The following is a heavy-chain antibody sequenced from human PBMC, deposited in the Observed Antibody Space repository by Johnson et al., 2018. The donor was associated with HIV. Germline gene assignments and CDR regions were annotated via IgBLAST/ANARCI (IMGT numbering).Heavy chain of an antibody. CDR2: ISYDGSNK. J-gene: IGHJ3*02. CDR3: TTDRLGANDAFDI. Sequence: QVQLVESGGGVVQPGRSLRIYCAVSEFTLSNYAMHWVRLAPGKGLQWVAVISYDGSNKDYADSVKGRFTISRDNSKNTLYLQMNSLKTEDTAVYYCTTDRLGANDAFDIWGQGTMVTVSS. V-gene: IGHV3-30-3*01. CDR1: EFTLSNYA. D-gene: IGHD3-16*01.